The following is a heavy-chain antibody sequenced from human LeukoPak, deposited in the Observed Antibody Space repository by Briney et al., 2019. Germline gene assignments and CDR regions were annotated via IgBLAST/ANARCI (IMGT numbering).Heavy chain of an antibody. V-gene: IGHV1-8*01. D-gene: IGHD2-15*01. Sequence: ASVKVSCKASGYTFTSYDINWVRQATGQGLEWMGWMNPNSGNTGYAQKFQGRVTMTRNTSISTAYMELSSLRSEDTAVYYCARPEYCSGGSCYERFDYWGQGTLVTVSS. J-gene: IGHJ4*02. CDR2: MNPNSGNT. CDR1: GYTFTSYD. CDR3: ARPEYCSGGSCYERFDY.